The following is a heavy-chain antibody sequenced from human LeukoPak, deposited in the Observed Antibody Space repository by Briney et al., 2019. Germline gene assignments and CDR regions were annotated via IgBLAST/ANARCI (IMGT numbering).Heavy chain of an antibody. J-gene: IGHJ5*02. CDR3: ARECNRSAGNCFDP. CDR2: IYPGDSDT. V-gene: IGHV5-51*01. CDR1: GYSFTSYW. Sequence: GESLKISCKGSGYSFTSYWIGWVRQMPGKDLEWMGIIYPGDSDTRYSPSFQGQVTISADKSISTAYPQWSTLKASDTAMYYCARECNRSAGNCFDPWGQGTLVTVSS. D-gene: IGHD3-3*01.